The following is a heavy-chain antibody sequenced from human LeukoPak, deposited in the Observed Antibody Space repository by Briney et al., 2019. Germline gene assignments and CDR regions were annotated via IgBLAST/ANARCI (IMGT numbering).Heavy chain of an antibody. CDR3: ASELGLDYYGSGSYYPH. V-gene: IGHV1-2*02. D-gene: IGHD3-10*01. J-gene: IGHJ4*02. Sequence: GASVKVSCKASGYTFTGYYMHWVRQAPGQGLEWMGWINPNSGGTNYAQKFQGRVTMTRDTSISTAYMELSRRRSDDTAVYYCASELGLDYYGSGSYYPHWGQGTLVTVSS. CDR1: GYTFTGYY. CDR2: INPNSGGT.